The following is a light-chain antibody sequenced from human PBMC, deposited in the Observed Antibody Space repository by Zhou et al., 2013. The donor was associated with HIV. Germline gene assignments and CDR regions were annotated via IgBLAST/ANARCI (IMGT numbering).Light chain of an antibody. CDR2: DAS. CDR3: QQYNNWPT. V-gene: IGKV3D-20*02. Sequence: EIVLTQSPGTLSLSPGERATLSCRASQSISTFYLAWYQQKVGQAPRLLIYDASNRATGIPARFSGSGSGTDFTLTISRLEPEDFAVYYCQQYNNWPTFGGGTKVEIK. J-gene: IGKJ4*01. CDR1: QSISTFY.